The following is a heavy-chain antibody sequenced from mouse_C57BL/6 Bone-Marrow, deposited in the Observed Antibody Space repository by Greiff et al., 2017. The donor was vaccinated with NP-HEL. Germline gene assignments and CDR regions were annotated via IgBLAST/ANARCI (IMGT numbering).Heavy chain of an antibody. CDR2: INPSNGGT. CDR3: ASYYYGSSPAWFAY. CDR1: GYTFTSYW. J-gene: IGHJ3*01. D-gene: IGHD1-1*01. Sequence: QVQLQQPGTELVKPGASVKLSCKASGYTFTSYWMHWVKQRPGQGLEWIGNINPSNGGTNYNEKFKSKGTLTVDKTSSTAYMQRSSLTSEDSAVYYCASYYYGSSPAWFAYWGQGTLVTVSA. V-gene: IGHV1-53*01.